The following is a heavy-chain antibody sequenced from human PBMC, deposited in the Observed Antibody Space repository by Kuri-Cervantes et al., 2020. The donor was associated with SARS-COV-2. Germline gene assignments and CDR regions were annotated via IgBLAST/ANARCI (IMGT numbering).Heavy chain of an antibody. CDR1: GGSISNSSYY. Sequence: SETLSLTCTVSGGSISNSSYYWGWIRQPPGKGLEWIGSIYYSGSTYYNPSLKSRVTISVDTSKNQFSLKLSSVTAADTAVYYCTIAATVYYYYGMDVWGQGTTVTVSS. CDR2: IYYSGST. V-gene: IGHV4-39*01. J-gene: IGHJ6*02. D-gene: IGHD2-15*01. CDR3: TIAATVYYYYGMDV.